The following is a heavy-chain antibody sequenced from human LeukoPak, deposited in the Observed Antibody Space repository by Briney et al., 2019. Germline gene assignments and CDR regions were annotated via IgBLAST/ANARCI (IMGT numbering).Heavy chain of an antibody. CDR2: ISVHSGQT. J-gene: IGHJ5*02. V-gene: IGHV1-18*01. Sequence: GASVKVSCKASGYTFTSYGISWVRQAPGQGLEWMGRISVHSGQTNYVQKFQDRVTMTTDTSTSTAYMELRSLGSGDTAVYYCAREGYYYHTSNGDDHWGQGTLATVSS. D-gene: IGHD3-22*01. CDR3: AREGYYYHTSNGDDH. CDR1: GYTFTSYG.